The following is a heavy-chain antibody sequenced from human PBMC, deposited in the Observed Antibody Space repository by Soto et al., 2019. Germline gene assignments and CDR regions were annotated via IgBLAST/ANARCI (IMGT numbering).Heavy chain of an antibody. CDR1: GSTFSSYT. Sequence: QVHLVQSGAEVKKPGSSVKVSCQASGSTFSSYTVSWVRQAPGQGLEWMGRIIPVLGVTNYATKFKGRVTITSDKSKTTAYMGLRRLRCGDTAVYYCARRRYCGADCYSKYYYGMDVWGQGTTVTVSS. CDR3: ARRRYCGADCYSKYYYGMDV. J-gene: IGHJ6*02. D-gene: IGHD2-21*02. V-gene: IGHV1-69*02. CDR2: IIPVLGVT.